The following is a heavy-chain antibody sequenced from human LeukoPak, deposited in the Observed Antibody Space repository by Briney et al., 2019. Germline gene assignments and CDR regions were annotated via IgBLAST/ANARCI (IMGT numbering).Heavy chain of an antibody. CDR3: ARGGNIVATNGYYYMDV. V-gene: IGHV1-8*01. Sequence: ASVKVSCKASGYTFTSYDINWVRQATGQGLEWMGWMNPNSGNTGYAQKLQGRVTMTRNTSISTAYMELSSLRSEDTAVYYCARGGNIVATNGYYYMDVWGKGTTVTVSS. CDR2: MNPNSGNT. CDR1: GYTFTSYD. J-gene: IGHJ6*03. D-gene: IGHD5-12*01.